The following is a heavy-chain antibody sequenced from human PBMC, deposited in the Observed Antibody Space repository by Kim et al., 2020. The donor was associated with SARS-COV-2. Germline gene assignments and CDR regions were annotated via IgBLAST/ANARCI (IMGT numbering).Heavy chain of an antibody. Sequence: GGSLRLSCAASGFTFSSYSMNWVRQAPGKGLEWVSSISSSSSYIYYADSVKGRFTISRDNAKNSLYLQMNSLRAEDTAVYYCAREGGSGWSPSDAFDIWGQGTMVTVSS. J-gene: IGHJ3*02. V-gene: IGHV3-21*01. D-gene: IGHD6-19*01. CDR2: ISSSSSYI. CDR1: GFTFSSYS. CDR3: AREGGSGWSPSDAFDI.